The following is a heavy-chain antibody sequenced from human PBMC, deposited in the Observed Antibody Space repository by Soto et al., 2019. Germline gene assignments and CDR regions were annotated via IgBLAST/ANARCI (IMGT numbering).Heavy chain of an antibody. V-gene: IGHV3-64*02. CDR1: GFTFSSYA. Sequence: SGFTFSSYAMHWVRQAPGKGLEYVSAISSNGGSTYYADSVKGRFTISRDSSKNTLYLQMGSLRAEDMAVYYCARVSCSGGSCYVDYWGQGTLVTVS. CDR2: ISSNGGST. D-gene: IGHD2-15*01. J-gene: IGHJ4*02. CDR3: ARVSCSGGSCYVDY.